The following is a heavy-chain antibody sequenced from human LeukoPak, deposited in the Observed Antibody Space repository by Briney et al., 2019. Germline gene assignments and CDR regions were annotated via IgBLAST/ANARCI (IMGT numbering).Heavy chain of an antibody. CDR3: ARKDTAMVTHYFDY. D-gene: IGHD5-18*01. CDR1: GGSISSYY. Sequence: SETLSLTCTVSGGSISSYYWSWIRQPPGKGLEWIGEINHSGSTNYNPSLKSRVTISVDTSKNQFSLKLSSVTAADTAVYYCARKDTAMVTHYFDYWGQGTLVTVSS. CDR2: INHSGST. J-gene: IGHJ4*02. V-gene: IGHV4-34*01.